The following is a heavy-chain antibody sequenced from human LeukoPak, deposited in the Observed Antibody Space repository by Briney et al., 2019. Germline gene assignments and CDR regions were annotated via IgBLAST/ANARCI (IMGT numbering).Heavy chain of an antibody. J-gene: IGHJ4*02. CDR1: GGTFSSYA. CDR2: IIPIFGTA. CDR3: ARARYCSGGSCYSRYYFGY. D-gene: IGHD2-15*01. V-gene: IGHV1-69*13. Sequence: SVKVSCKASGGTFSSYAISWVRQAPGQGLEWMGGIIPIFGTANYAQKFQGRVTITADESTSTAYTELSSLRSEGTAVYYCARARYCSGGSCYSRYYFGYWGQGTLVTVSS.